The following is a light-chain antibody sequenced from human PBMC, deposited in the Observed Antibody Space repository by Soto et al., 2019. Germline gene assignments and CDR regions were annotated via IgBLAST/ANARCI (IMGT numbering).Light chain of an antibody. CDR2: DAS. V-gene: IGKV3-20*01. CDR3: QQYGSSPWT. J-gene: IGKJ1*01. CDR1: QSVSSSY. Sequence: EIVLTQSPGTLSLSPGERATLSCRASQSVSSSYVAWYQQNPGQAPRLLIYDASSRATGIPDRFSGSESLTDFTLTISRLEPEDCAVYYCQQYGSSPWTFGQGTKVEVK.